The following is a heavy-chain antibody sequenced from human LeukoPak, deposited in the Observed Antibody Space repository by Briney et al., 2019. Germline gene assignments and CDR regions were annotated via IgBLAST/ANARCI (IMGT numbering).Heavy chain of an antibody. V-gene: IGHV3-21*01. CDR3: ATDAGSAFDS. CDR2: ISYSSDYI. CDR1: GFTFSSYT. D-gene: IGHD1-14*01. Sequence: PGGSLRLSCAASGFTFSSYTMNWVRQAPGKGLEWVSSISYSSDYIYYAGSVKGRFTISRDNAKNSLYLQMNSLRAEDTAVYYCATDAGSAFDSWGQGTMVTVSS. J-gene: IGHJ3*02.